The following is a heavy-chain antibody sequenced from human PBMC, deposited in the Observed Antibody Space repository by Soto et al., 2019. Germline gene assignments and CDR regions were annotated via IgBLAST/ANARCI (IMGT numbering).Heavy chain of an antibody. J-gene: IGHJ6*03. Sequence: GGSLRLSCAASGFTFDDYTMHWVRQAPGKGLEWVSLISWDGGSTYYADSVKGRFTISRDNSKNSLYLQMNSLRTEDAALYYCAKDIKSRGDYYYCYYMDVWGKGTTVTVSS. CDR3: AKDIKSRGDYYYCYYMDV. CDR1: GFTFDDYT. D-gene: IGHD3-10*01. CDR2: ISWDGGST. V-gene: IGHV3-43*01.